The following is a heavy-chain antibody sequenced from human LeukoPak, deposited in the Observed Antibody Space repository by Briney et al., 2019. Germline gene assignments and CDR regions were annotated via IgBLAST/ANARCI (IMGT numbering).Heavy chain of an antibody. CDR3: ARDPSGYNWFDP. CDR2: IYYSGST. V-gene: IGHV4-39*07. Sequence: ASETLSLTCTVSGGSISSSSYYWGWIRQPPGKGLEWIGSIYYSGSTYYNPSLKSRVTISVDTSKNQFSLKLSSVTAADTAVYYCARDPSGYNWFDPWGQGTLVTVSS. CDR1: GGSISSSSYY. J-gene: IGHJ5*02. D-gene: IGHD5-12*01.